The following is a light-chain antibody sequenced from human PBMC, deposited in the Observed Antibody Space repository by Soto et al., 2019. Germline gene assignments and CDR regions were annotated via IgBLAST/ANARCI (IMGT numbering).Light chain of an antibody. CDR3: SSYAGRNNFV. CDR1: SSDVGYYDY. V-gene: IGLV2-8*01. Sequence: QSVLTQPPSASGFPGQSVTISCTGTSSDVGYYDYASWYQQHPGKAPKLVIYEVTKRPSGVPDRVSASKSGNTASLTVSGLRAEDEADYYCSSYAGRNNFVFGSGTKVTVL. J-gene: IGLJ1*01. CDR2: EVT.